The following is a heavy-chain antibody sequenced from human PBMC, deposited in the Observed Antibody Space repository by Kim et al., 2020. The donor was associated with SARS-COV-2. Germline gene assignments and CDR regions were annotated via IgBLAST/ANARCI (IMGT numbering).Heavy chain of an antibody. J-gene: IGHJ2*01. V-gene: IGHV4-39*01. D-gene: IGHD7-27*01. Sequence: SETLSLTCTVSGGSISSSSYYWGWIRQPPGKGLEWIGSIYYSGSTYYNPSLKSRVTISVDTSKNQFSLKLSSVTAADTAVYYCATPRANWDWYFDLWGRGTLVTVSS. CDR2: IYYSGST. CDR1: GGSISSSSYY. CDR3: ATPRANWDWYFDL.